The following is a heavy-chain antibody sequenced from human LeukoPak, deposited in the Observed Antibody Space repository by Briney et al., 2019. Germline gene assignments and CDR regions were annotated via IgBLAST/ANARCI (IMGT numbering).Heavy chain of an antibody. CDR3: AKDREAAAFWSGYY. J-gene: IGHJ4*02. CDR2: ISGSGGST. D-gene: IGHD3-3*01. V-gene: IGHV3-23*01. CDR1: GFTFSSYA. Sequence: GGSLRLSCAASGFTFSSYAMSWVRQAPGKGLEWVSAISGSGGSTYYADSVKGRFTISRDNSKNTLYLQMNSLRAEDTAVYYCAKDREAAAFWSGYYWGQGTLSPSPQ.